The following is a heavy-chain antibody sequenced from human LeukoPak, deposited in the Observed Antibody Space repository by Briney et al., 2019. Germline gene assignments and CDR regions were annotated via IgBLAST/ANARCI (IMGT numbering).Heavy chain of an antibody. CDR1: GGSISSSSYY. Sequence: SETLSLICTVSGGSISSSSYYWGWIRQPPGKGLEWIGSIYYSGSTYYNPSLKSRVTISVDTSKNQFSLKLSSVTAADTAVYYCARVDVFGVVSSDYYYYYMDVWGKGTTVTVSS. CDR3: ARVDVFGVVSSDYYYYYMDV. J-gene: IGHJ6*03. D-gene: IGHD3-3*01. V-gene: IGHV4-39*07. CDR2: IYYSGST.